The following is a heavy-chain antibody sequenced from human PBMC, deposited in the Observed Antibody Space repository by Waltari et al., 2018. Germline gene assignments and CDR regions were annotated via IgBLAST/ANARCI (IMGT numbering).Heavy chain of an antibody. CDR1: GGSIRSSNW. Sequence: QVQLQESGPGLVKPSGTLSLTCAVSGGSIRSSNWWSWVRPPPGKGLEWIGEIYHSGSTNYNPSLKSRVTISVDKSKNQFSLKLSSVTAADTAVYYCARVPQTRITMIVVGRGDAFDIWGQGTMVTVSS. CDR3: ARVPQTRITMIVVGRGDAFDI. V-gene: IGHV4-4*02. D-gene: IGHD3-22*01. J-gene: IGHJ3*02. CDR2: IYHSGST.